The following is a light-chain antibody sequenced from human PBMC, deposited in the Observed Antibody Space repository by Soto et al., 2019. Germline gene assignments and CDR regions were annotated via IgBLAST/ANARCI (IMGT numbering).Light chain of an antibody. CDR2: DAS. J-gene: IGKJ4*01. CDR3: QHYDHLPPLS. CDR1: RDIKNY. V-gene: IGKV1-33*01. Sequence: DIQMTQSPSSLSASVGDRVTITCQASRDIKNYLNWYQQKPGKAPNLLIYDASNLKKGVPSRFSGSGSGTHFTFTISSLQPEDIATYYCQHYDHLPPLSFGGGTKLEIK.